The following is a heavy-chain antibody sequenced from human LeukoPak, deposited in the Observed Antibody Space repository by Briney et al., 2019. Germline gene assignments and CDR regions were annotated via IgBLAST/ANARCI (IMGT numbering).Heavy chain of an antibody. CDR1: GYTFTSYA. J-gene: IGHJ4*02. Sequence: ASVKVSCKASGYTFTSYAMHWVRQAPGQRLEWMGWSNAGNGNTKYSQEFQGRVTITRDASASTAYMELSSLRSEDMAVYYCARAYNYYDSSGYYLGYYFDYWGQGTLVTVSS. V-gene: IGHV1-3*02. CDR2: SNAGNGNT. CDR3: ARAYNYYDSSGYYLGYYFDY. D-gene: IGHD3-22*01.